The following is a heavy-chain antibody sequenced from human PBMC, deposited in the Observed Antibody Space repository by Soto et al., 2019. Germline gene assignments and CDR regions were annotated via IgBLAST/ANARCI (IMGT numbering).Heavy chain of an antibody. D-gene: IGHD6-13*01. CDR2: IYWDDDK. J-gene: IGHJ5*02. Sequence: QITLKESGPTLVKPTQTLTLTCTFSGFSLSTSEVGVGWFRQPPGKALEWLALIYWDDDKRYSPSLKSRLTITKGTSKNQVVLTMTNMDPVDTATYYCAHRRGISWNGVFWFDPWGQGTLVTVSS. CDR3: AHRRGISWNGVFWFDP. V-gene: IGHV2-5*02. CDR1: GFSLSTSEVG.